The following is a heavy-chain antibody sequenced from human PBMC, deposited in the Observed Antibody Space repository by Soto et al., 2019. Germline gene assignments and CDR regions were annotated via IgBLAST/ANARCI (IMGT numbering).Heavy chain of an antibody. CDR1: GFSVSSNY. D-gene: IGHD1-26*01. CDR2: HYSGGST. J-gene: IGHJ5*02. CDR3: ARHRHPRGTVGATSPLDP. V-gene: IGHV3-53*01. Sequence: DVQLVESGGGLVQPGGSLRLSWAISGFSVSSNYLSWVRQAPGKGLEWVSVHYSGGSTYYADSVQGRFTISRDKSNNTLYLQMRRVRAEDTAVYFCARHRHPRGTVGATSPLDPWGQGTQVTVSS.